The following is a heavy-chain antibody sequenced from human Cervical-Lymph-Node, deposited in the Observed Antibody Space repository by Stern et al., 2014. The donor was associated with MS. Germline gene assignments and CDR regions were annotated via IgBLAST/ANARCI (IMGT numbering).Heavy chain of an antibody. CDR3: AKADDYDAGIDA. Sequence: VQLVQSGGGMVQPGRSLRLSCEASGFKFDDFAMHWVRQAPGKGLEWVSGLGWNSEGRGYADSVQGRFTISRDNAKSSLYLQMNSLTAEDTALYYCAKADDYDAGIDAWGQGTLVVVSS. D-gene: IGHD3-16*01. CDR1: GFKFDDFA. CDR2: LGWNSEGR. V-gene: IGHV3-9*01. J-gene: IGHJ5*02.